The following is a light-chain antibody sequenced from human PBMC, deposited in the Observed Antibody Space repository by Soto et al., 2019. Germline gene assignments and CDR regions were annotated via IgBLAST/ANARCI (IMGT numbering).Light chain of an antibody. CDR1: RSNIGSNY. J-gene: IGLJ1*01. CDR3: AYWDDSLGDYYV. CDR2: KND. Sequence: QSVLTQPPSESGTPGQRFTISCSGSRSNIGSNYVFCYQQLPGTATKLIIYKNDQRPSGVPDRFSGSKSGTSASLAISGLRSDAEDEYYCAYWDDSLGDYYVLGTGTKVTVL. V-gene: IGLV1-47*01.